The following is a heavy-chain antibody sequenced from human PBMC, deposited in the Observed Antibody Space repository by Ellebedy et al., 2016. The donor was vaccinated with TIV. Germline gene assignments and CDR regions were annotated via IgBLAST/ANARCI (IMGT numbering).Heavy chain of an antibody. CDR3: AGWFGELLYVRWFDP. CDR2: IYYTGST. CDR1: GDSISRSSYY. V-gene: IGHV4-39*01. Sequence: SETLSLTCTVSGDSISRSSYYWGWIRQPPGKGLEWIGSIYYTGSTDYNPSLKSRVAIYADTSKNQFSLRLSSVTAADTAVYYFAGWFGELLYVRWFDPWGQGTLVTVSS. J-gene: IGHJ5*02. D-gene: IGHD3-10*01.